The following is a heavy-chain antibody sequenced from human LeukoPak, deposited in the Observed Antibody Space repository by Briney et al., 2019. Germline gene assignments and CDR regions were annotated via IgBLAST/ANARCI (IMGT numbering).Heavy chain of an antibody. J-gene: IGHJ6*02. V-gene: IGHV1-18*01. CDR3: ATSPPGIDYYYGMDV. D-gene: IGHD1-1*01. Sequence: GASVKVSCKASGYTFTSYGISWVRQAPGQGLEWMGWISAYNGNTNYAQKLQGRVTITPDTSTSTAYMELRSLRSDDTAVYYCATSPPGIDYYYGMDVWGQGTTVTVSS. CDR1: GYTFTSYG. CDR2: ISAYNGNT.